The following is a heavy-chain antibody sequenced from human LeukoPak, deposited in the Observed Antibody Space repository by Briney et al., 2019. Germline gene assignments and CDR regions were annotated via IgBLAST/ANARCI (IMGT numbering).Heavy chain of an antibody. V-gene: IGHV4-59*11. CDR1: GDSMENHY. J-gene: IGHJ5*02. D-gene: IGHD5-18*01. Sequence: PSETLSLTCNVSGDSMENHYWSWIRQPPGKGLEWIGHKYWSGTPNYNPSLKSRVTISVDPSHNQVSLKLAPVTRAGPAVDYCARGEIHLWPDLELHLWRQGTRV. CDR3: ARGEIHLWPDLELHL. CDR2: KYWSGTP.